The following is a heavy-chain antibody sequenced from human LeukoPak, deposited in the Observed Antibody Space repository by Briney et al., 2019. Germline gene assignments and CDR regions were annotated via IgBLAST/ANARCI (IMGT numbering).Heavy chain of an antibody. D-gene: IGHD5-12*01. Sequence: ETLSLTCAVYGGSFSGYYWSWIRQPPGKGLEWVSAISGSGGSTYYADSVKGRFTISRDNSKNTLYLQMNSLRAEDTAVYYCAKDTLKWLRFRAFDYRGQGTLVTVSS. V-gene: IGHV3-23*01. J-gene: IGHJ4*02. CDR3: AKDTLKWLRFRAFDY. CDR1: GGSFSGYY. CDR2: ISGSGGST.